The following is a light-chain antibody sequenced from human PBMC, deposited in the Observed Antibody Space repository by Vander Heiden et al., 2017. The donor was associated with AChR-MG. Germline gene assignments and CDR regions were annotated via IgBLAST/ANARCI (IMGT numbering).Light chain of an antibody. CDR1: HSLAYSDGNTY. CDR3: MQGTHWLVYT. Sequence: DVVMTQSQLSLSVTLGQPASISCRSSHSLAYSDGNTYLNWFQQRPGQSPRRLIYKVSNRDSGVPDRFSGSGSGTDFTLKISRVEAEDVGVYYCMQGTHWLVYTLGQGTKLEIK. J-gene: IGKJ2*01. CDR2: KVS. V-gene: IGKV2-30*01.